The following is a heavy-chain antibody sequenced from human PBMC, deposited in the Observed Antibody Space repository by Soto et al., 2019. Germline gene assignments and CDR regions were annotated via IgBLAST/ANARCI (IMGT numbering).Heavy chain of an antibody. D-gene: IGHD3-22*01. CDR2: ISGSGGST. V-gene: IGHV3-23*01. CDR3: AKEPYYYDSSGYYPVDY. CDR1: GFIFSSYA. J-gene: IGHJ4*02. Sequence: EVQLLESGGGLVQPGGSLRLSCAASGFIFSSYAMSWVRQAPGKGLEWVSAISGSGGSTYYAGSVKGRFTISRENSKNTLYLQMNSLRAEDTAVDYCAKEPYYYDSSGYYPVDYWGQGTLVTVSS.